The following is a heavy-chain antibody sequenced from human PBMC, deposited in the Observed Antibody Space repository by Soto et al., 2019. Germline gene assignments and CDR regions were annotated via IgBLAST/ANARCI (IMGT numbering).Heavy chain of an antibody. CDR3: ASRDPGTSVDY. V-gene: IGHV4-4*02. CDR2: IYRTGST. D-gene: IGHD1-7*01. Sequence: PSDTLSLTSAVSGGSFTSNNWWTWVRQPPGQGLEWIGEIYRTGSTNYNPSLKSRVTISLDKSENQFSLKVTSLTAADTAVYYCASRDPGTSVDYWGQGTLVTVSS. CDR1: GGSFTSNNW. J-gene: IGHJ4*02.